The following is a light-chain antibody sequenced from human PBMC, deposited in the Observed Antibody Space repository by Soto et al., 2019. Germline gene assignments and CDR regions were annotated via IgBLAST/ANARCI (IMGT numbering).Light chain of an antibody. CDR3: QQRSNWPPT. Sequence: EIFLTQSPATLSLSQWERATLSWRASQSVSSYLAWYQQKPGQAPRLLIYDASTRATGIPARFSGSGSGTDFTLTITSLEPEDFAVYYCQQRSNWPPTFGQGTKVDIK. CDR1: QSVSSY. V-gene: IGKV3-11*01. J-gene: IGKJ1*01. CDR2: DAS.